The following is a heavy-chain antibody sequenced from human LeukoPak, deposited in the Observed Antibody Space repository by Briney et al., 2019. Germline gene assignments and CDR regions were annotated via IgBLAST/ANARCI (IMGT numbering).Heavy chain of an antibody. CDR1: GGSISSGVYY. J-gene: IGHJ3*02. CDR3: ARAEWIFGVVIPRAFDI. CDR2: IYYSGST. D-gene: IGHD3-3*01. V-gene: IGHV4-31*03. Sequence: KPSQTLPLTCTVSGGSISSGVYYWSWIRQHPGKGLEWIGYIYYSGSTYYNPSLKSRVTISVDTSKNQFSLKLSSVTAADTAVYYCARAEWIFGVVIPRAFDIWGQGTMVTVSS.